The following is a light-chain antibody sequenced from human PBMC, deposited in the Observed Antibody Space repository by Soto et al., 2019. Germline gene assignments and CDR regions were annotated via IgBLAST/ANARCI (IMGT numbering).Light chain of an antibody. Sequence: DIQMTQSPSTLSASVGDRVTITCRASQYISTWLAWYQQKPGKAPKLLISKASSLASGVPSRFSGSGSGTEFTLTISSLQPDDFATYYCQQYNSYSTFGQGTKVEVK. J-gene: IGKJ1*01. CDR3: QQYNSYST. CDR2: KAS. V-gene: IGKV1-5*03. CDR1: QYISTW.